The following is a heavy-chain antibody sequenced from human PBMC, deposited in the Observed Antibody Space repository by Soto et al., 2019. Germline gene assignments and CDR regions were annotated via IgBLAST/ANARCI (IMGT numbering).Heavy chain of an antibody. CDR2: IYPGDSDS. J-gene: IGHJ6*02. CDR1: GYTFTTYW. V-gene: IGHV5-51*01. D-gene: IGHD2-15*01. Sequence: GESLKISCEGSGYTFTTYWVAWVRQMPGKGLEWVGSIYPGDSDSRYNPSVQGQVTISADRSISTAYLQWSSLKASDTAMYFCARHKGYCSSTSCYGMDVWGQGTTVTVSS. CDR3: ARHKGYCSSTSCYGMDV.